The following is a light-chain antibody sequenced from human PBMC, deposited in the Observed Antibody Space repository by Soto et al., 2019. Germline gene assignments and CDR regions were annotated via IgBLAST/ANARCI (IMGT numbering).Light chain of an antibody. CDR2: EVS. CDR1: SSDIGGYNY. J-gene: IGLJ3*02. Sequence: QSALTQPDSVSGSPGQSITISCAGASSDIGGYNYVSWYQQHPGKAPRLIIYEVSYRPSGVSDRFSASKSGNTASLTISGLQAEDEADYFCGSYTSINPHWLFGGGTKLTVL. CDR3: GSYTSINPHWL. V-gene: IGLV2-14*01.